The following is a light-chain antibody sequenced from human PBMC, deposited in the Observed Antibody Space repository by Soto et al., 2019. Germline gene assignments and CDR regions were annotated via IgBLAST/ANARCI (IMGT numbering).Light chain of an antibody. CDR1: QSISSY. Sequence: DIQMTQSPSSLSASVGDRVTITCRASQSISSYLNWYQQKPGKAPKLVIYAASSLQSGVPSRFSGSGSGTDFTLTISRLQPEDFATYYCQQSYSTPRKFGQGTKVEIK. J-gene: IGKJ1*01. CDR3: QQSYSTPRK. V-gene: IGKV1-39*01. CDR2: AAS.